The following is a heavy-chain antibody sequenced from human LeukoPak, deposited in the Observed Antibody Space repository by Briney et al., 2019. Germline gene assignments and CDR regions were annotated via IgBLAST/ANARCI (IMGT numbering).Heavy chain of an antibody. D-gene: IGHD1-7*01. CDR1: GYTFTSYG. J-gene: IGHJ4*02. V-gene: IGHV1-18*01. CDR3: ARDHSNWNYAPDF. CDR2: ISASNGNA. Sequence: ASVKVSCKASGYTFTSYGISWVRQAPGQGLEWMGWISASNGNANYAQKFRDRVTMSTDTSTGTAYLDVRSLTSDDTAVYYCARDHSNWNYAPDFWGQGTLVIVSS.